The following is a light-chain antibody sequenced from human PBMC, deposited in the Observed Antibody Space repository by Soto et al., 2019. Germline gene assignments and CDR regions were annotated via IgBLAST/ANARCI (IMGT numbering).Light chain of an antibody. CDR1: SSDVGGYNY. Sequence: SALTQPASVSGSPGQSITISCPGTSSDVGGYNYVSWYQQHPGKAPKLMIYEVSNRPSGVSNRFSGSKSGNTASLTISGLQAEDEADYYCSSYTSSSTLNVFGTGTKVTVL. CDR3: SSYTSSSTLNV. V-gene: IGLV2-14*01. CDR2: EVS. J-gene: IGLJ1*01.